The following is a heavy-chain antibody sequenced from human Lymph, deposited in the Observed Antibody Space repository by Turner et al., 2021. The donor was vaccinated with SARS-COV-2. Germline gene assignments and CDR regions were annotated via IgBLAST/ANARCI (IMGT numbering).Heavy chain of an antibody. J-gene: IGHJ6*02. CDR1: GFTFSSYG. CDR3: AKVRSIFGVVIGGMDV. Sequence: QVPLVESGGGVVQPGRSLRLSCAASGFTFSSYGMHWVRKDPGKGLEWVAVISYDGSNKYYADSVKGRFTISRDNTKKTLYLQMNSLRAEDTAVYYCAKVRSIFGVVIGGMDVWGQGTTVTVSS. V-gene: IGHV3-30*18. D-gene: IGHD3-3*01. CDR2: ISYDGSNK.